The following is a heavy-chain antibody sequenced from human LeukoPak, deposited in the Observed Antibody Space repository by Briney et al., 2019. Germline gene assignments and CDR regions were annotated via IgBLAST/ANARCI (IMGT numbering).Heavy chain of an antibody. CDR2: ISYDGSNK. V-gene: IGHV3-30*18. Sequence: SGGSLRLSCATSGFTFSSYGMHWVRQAPGKGLEWVAVISYDGSNKYYADSVKGRFTISRDNSKNTLSLQMNSLRAEDTAVYYCAKSGDSSSSGVNFDYWGQGTLVTVSS. CDR3: AKSGDSSSSGVNFDY. J-gene: IGHJ4*02. D-gene: IGHD6-6*01. CDR1: GFTFSSYG.